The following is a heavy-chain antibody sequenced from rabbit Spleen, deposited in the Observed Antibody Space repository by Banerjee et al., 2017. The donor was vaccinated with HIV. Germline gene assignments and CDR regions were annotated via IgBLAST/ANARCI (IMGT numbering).Heavy chain of an antibody. D-gene: IGHD4-2*01. CDR3: ARDAGYAGDAYPPYAMDL. J-gene: IGHJ3*01. CDR2: IYAGSSGST. Sequence: QSLEESGGGLVKPGASLTLTCTASGFSFSSNYYMCWVRQAPGKGLEWIACIYAGSSGSTYYASWAKGRFTISKTSSTTVTLQMTSLTAADTATYFCARDAGYAGDAYPPYAMDLWGQGTLVTVS. CDR1: GFSFSSNYY. V-gene: IGHV1S40*01.